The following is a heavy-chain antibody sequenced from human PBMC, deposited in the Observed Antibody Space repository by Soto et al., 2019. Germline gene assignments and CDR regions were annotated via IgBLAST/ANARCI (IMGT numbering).Heavy chain of an antibody. CDR2: LTGSGDST. J-gene: IGHJ4*02. Sequence: EVQLLESGGGLVQPGGSLRLYFAASGFTFSSFAMTWVRQAPGKGLEWVSSLTGSGDSTYYADSVKGRFTISRDNSKNTLYLQMNSLRADDTALYYCAKGTAVTTGDMAYWGQGTLVTVSS. V-gene: IGHV3-23*01. D-gene: IGHD4-17*01. CDR3: AKGTAVTTGDMAY. CDR1: GFTFSSFA.